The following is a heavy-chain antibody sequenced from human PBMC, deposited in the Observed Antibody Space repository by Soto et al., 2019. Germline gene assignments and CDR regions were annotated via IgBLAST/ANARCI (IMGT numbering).Heavy chain of an antibody. CDR3: ARARLPYYDYVWGSYRYTRYYYYGMDV. Sequence: GGSLRLSCAASGFTFSSYGMHWVRQAPGKGLEWVAVIWYDGSNKYYADSVKGRFTISRDNSKNTLYLQMNSLRAEDTAVYYCARARLPYYDYVWGSYRYTRYYYYGMDVWGQGTTVTVS. D-gene: IGHD3-16*02. V-gene: IGHV3-33*01. J-gene: IGHJ6*02. CDR2: IWYDGSNK. CDR1: GFTFSSYG.